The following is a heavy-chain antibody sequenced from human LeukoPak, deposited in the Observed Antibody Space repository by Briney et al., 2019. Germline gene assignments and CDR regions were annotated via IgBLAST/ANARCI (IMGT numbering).Heavy chain of an antibody. J-gene: IGHJ4*02. CDR3: ARGGVGVGSTLFDY. D-gene: IGHD1-26*01. CDR2: ISGSGSSK. Sequence: PGGSLRLSCAASGFTFSSYEMNWVRQSPGKGLEWVSYISGSGSSKYYADSVKGRFTISRDNAKNSLYLQMNSLRAEDTAVYYCARGGVGVGSTLFDYWGQGTLVTVSS. V-gene: IGHV3-48*03. CDR1: GFTFSSYE.